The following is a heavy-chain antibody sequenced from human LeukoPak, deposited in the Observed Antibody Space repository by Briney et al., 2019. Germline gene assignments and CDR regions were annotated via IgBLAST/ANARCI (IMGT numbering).Heavy chain of an antibody. CDR3: ARDALYDSSGYYKYDY. CDR1: GGSISSGSYY. J-gene: IGHJ4*02. V-gene: IGHV4-61*02. D-gene: IGHD3-22*01. CDR2: IYTSGST. Sequence: SETLSLTCTVSGGSISSGSYYWSWIRQPAGKGLEWIARIYTSGSTNYNPSLKSRVTISVDTSKNQFSLKLSSVTAADTAVYYCARDALYDSSGYYKYDYWGQGTLVTVSS.